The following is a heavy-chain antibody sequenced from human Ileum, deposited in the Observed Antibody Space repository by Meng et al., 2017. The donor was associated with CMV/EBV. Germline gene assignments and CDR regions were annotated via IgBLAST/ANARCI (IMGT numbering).Heavy chain of an antibody. CDR3: VRDAPYDFWSGSPTDY. J-gene: IGHJ4*02. CDR2: ISAFNGNT. V-gene: IGHV1-18*01. D-gene: IGHD3-3*01. Sequence: YTFKSRGFSWVRQAPGQGLEWMAWISAFNGNTNYAQILQDRLTVTTDASTGTAYMELRSLKHDDTAIYYCVRDAPYDFWSGSPTDYWGQGTLVTVSS. CDR1: YTFKSRG.